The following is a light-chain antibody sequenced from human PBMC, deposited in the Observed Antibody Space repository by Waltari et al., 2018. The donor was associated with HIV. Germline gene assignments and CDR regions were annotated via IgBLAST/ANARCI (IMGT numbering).Light chain of an antibody. V-gene: IGLV2-14*01. Sequence: QSALTQPASVSGSPGQSITIYCTGTNSDVGSSTSVSWYQQHPGQAPKLLIYEVTNRPPGISNRFSGSKSGNTASMTISGLQPEDEADYYCSSYTITTAIVFGGGTKLTVL. CDR2: EVT. J-gene: IGLJ2*01. CDR1: NSDVGSSTS. CDR3: SSYTITTAIV.